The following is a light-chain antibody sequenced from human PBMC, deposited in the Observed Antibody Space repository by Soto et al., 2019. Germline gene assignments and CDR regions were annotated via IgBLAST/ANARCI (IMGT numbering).Light chain of an antibody. CDR1: QGISSY. J-gene: IGKJ2*01. CDR2: AAA. CDR3: QQYLSYPYT. V-gene: IGKV1-8*01. Sequence: AIRMTQSPSSFSDSTGDRVTITCRASQGISSYLAWYQQKPGKAPKLLIYAAATLKRGAPSRFSASGSGTDFTLTISRLQSEDGATYYGQQYLSYPYTFGQGTKLEI.